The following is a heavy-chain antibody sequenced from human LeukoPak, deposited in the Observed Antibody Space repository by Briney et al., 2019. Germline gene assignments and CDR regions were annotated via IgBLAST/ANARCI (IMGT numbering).Heavy chain of an antibody. Sequence: GGSLRLSCAASGFPFSNYAMSWVRQAPGKGLEWVANIKQDGSEEVYVDSLEGRFTISRDNAKNSLFLQMNTLRAEDTAVYYCARDPYSSTWSYGMDVWGQGTTVTVSS. CDR1: GFPFSNYA. D-gene: IGHD6-6*01. V-gene: IGHV3-7*05. CDR2: IKQDGSEE. CDR3: ARDPYSSTWSYGMDV. J-gene: IGHJ6*02.